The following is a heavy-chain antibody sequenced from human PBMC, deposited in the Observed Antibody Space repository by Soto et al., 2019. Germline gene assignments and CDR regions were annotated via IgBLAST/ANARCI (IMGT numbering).Heavy chain of an antibody. V-gene: IGHV3-21*01. CDR1: GFTFSSYS. J-gene: IGHJ6*02. CDR2: ISSSSSYI. CDR3: ARDSGYDSYYYYYYGMDV. Sequence: GGSLRLSCAASGFTFSSYSMNWVRQAPGKGLEWVSSISSSSSYIYYADSVKGRFTISRDNAKNSRYLQMNSLRAEDTAVYYCARDSGYDSYYYYYYGMDVWGQGTTVTVSS. D-gene: IGHD5-12*01.